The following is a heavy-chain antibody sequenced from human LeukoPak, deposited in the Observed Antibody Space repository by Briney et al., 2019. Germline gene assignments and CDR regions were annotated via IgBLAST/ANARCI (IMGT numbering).Heavy chain of an antibody. D-gene: IGHD3-10*01. Sequence: SETLSLTCTVSGGSISSSSYYWGWIRQPPGKGLEWIVSIYYSGSTYYNPSLKSRVTISVDTSKNQFSLKLSSVTAADTAVYYCARGSENYYGSLGNYYYYYMDVWGKGTTVTISS. V-gene: IGHV4-39*07. CDR1: GGSISSSSYY. CDR3: ARGSENYYGSLGNYYYYYMDV. J-gene: IGHJ6*03. CDR2: IYYSGST.